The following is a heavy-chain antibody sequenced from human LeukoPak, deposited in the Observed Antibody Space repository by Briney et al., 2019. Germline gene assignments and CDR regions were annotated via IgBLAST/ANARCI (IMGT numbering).Heavy chain of an antibody. D-gene: IGHD4-17*01. CDR2: IYSSGDT. CDR3: AGLGWLRPRANYHFYYMDV. V-gene: IGHV4-59*03. CDR1: GGSISSYY. J-gene: IGHJ6*03. Sequence: PSETLSLTCPVSGGSISSYYWSWIRQPPGQGLERLGYIYSSGDTNYNPSLKSRVTLSVDTSKHKFSLNLRSETVAATAVYYSAGLGWLRPRANYHFYYMDVWGKGTAVTVS.